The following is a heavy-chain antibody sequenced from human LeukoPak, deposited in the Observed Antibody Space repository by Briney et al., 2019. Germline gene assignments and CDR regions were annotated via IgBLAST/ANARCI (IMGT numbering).Heavy chain of an antibody. CDR1: GVTLSSYA. CDR3: ARDTPGDGYYYGMDV. CDR2: ISSSGSGGNT. J-gene: IGHJ6*02. D-gene: IGHD5-24*01. V-gene: IGHV3-23*01. Sequence: PGGSLRLSCAASGVTLSSYAMSWARQAPGKGLEWVSGISSSGSGGNTYYADSVKGRFTISRDSSKNTLFLHMNTLRAEDTAVYYCARDTPGDGYYYGMDVWGQGTTVTVSS.